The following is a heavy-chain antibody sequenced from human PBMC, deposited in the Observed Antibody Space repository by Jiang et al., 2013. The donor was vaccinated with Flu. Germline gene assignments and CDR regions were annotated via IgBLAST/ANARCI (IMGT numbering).Heavy chain of an antibody. D-gene: IGHD4-23*01. CDR3: ARDGSTTLRWTKGGEEAVWNAFDI. Sequence: GAEVKKPGASVKVSCKASGYTFTSYDISWVRQAPGQGLEWMGRIIPILGIANYAQKFQGRVTITADKSTSTAYMELSSPRSEDTAVYYCARDGSTTLRWTKGGEEAVWNAFDIWGQGTMITVSS. J-gene: IGHJ3*02. CDR1: GYTFTSYD. V-gene: IGHV1-69*04. CDR2: IIPILGIA.